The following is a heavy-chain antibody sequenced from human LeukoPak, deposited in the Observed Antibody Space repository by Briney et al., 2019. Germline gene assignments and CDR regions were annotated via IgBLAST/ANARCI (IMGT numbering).Heavy chain of an antibody. CDR1: GYTFTSYA. V-gene: IGHV7-4-1*02. CDR3: ARDSYSSGRAPVDY. J-gene: IGHJ4*02. CDR2: INTNTGNP. D-gene: IGHD6-19*01. Sequence: ALVKVSCKASGYTFTSYAMNWVRQAPGQGLEWMGWINTNTGNPTYAQGFTGRFVFSLDTSVSTAYLQISSLKAEDTAVYYCARDSYSSGRAPVDYWGQGTLVTVSS.